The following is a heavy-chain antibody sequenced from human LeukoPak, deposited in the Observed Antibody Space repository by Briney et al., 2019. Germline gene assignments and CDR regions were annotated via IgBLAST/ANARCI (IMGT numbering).Heavy chain of an antibody. CDR2: IYTNGGT. Sequence: SETLSLTCTVSGGSVSSYYWSWIRQPAGKGLEWIGRIYTNGGTDYNASLTSRVTISVDKSNNQFSLKMTSVTVADTAVYYCAGRDHWRQEILVTVSS. CDR3: AGRDH. J-gene: IGHJ5*02. V-gene: IGHV4-4*07. CDR1: GGSVSSYY.